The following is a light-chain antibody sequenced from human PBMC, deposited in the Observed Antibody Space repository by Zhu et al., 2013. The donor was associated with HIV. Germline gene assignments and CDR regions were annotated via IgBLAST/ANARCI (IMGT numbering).Light chain of an antibody. Sequence: DIQMTQSPSSLSASVGGRVTITCRASQSISTLLNWYQQKPGKAPKVLIYAASSLQSGVPSRFSGSGSGTDFTFTISSLQPEDIATYYCQQYDNLPXTFGQGTKLE. J-gene: IGKJ2*01. CDR2: AAS. CDR1: QSISTL. V-gene: IGKV1-33*01. CDR3: QQYDNLPXT.